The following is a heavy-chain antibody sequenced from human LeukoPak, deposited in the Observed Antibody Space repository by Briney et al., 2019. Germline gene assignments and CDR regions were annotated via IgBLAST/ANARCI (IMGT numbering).Heavy chain of an antibody. CDR1: GGSITSDDYS. J-gene: IGHJ4*02. D-gene: IGHD4-11*01. Sequence: PSQTLSVTCTVSGGSITSDDYSWSWIRQPPGKGLEWIGYIYYSGNTYYNPSLKSRVTISVDTSKNQFSLKLSSVTAADTAVYYCARTYIDYLPLWGQGTLVTVSS. V-gene: IGHV4-30-4*01. CDR2: IYYSGNT. CDR3: ARTYIDYLPL.